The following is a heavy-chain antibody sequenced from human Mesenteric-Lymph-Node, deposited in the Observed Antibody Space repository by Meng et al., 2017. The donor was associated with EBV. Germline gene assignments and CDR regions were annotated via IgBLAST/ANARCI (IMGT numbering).Heavy chain of an antibody. D-gene: IGHD5/OR15-5a*01. CDR1: GYTFTTYY. Sequence: QVTLVQSGAEVKKPGASVKVSCKASGYTFTTYYIHWVRHAPGQGLEWMGLINPSSGGTSYAQKFQGRVTMTRNTSTSTVYMELSSLRSDDTAVYYCARVVYREFDPWGQGTLVTVSS. CDR3: ARVVYREFDP. CDR2: INPSSGGT. V-gene: IGHV1-46*01. J-gene: IGHJ5*02.